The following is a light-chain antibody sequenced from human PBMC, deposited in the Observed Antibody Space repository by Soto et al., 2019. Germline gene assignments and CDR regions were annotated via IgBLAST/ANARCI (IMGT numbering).Light chain of an antibody. CDR2: GAS. CDR3: QQYIGLWT. Sequence: DIQLPQSPSTLSASVGDRVTITCRASQTISTFLAWYQQKPGKAPHLLIYGASSLQSGVPSRFSGSVAGTEFTLSISSLQPDDLGTYYCQQYIGLWTFGQGTKVDLK. CDR1: QTISTF. J-gene: IGKJ1*01. V-gene: IGKV1-5*01.